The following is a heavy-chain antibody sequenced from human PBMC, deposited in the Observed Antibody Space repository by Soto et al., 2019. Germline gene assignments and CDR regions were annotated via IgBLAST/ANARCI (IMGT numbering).Heavy chain of an antibody. D-gene: IGHD7-27*01. CDR3: TTDTDDRWGSADY. CDR2: IKSKTDGGTT. J-gene: IGHJ4*02. Sequence: EVQLVESGGGLVKPGGYLRLSCAASGFTFSNAWMNWVRQAPGKGLEWVGRIKSKTDGGTTDYAAPVKGRFTISRDDSKNTLYLQMNSLKTEDTAVYYCTTDTDDRWGSADYWGQGTLVTVSS. V-gene: IGHV3-15*07. CDR1: GFTFSNAW.